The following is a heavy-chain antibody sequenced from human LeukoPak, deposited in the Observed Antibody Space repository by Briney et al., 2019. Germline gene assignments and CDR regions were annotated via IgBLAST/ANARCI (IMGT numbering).Heavy chain of an antibody. V-gene: IGHV4-39*07. CDR1: GGSISSNSYY. CDR2: IYYTGTT. CDR3: AREGKLTGYFGGLGFNY. J-gene: IGHJ4*02. D-gene: IGHD6-19*01. Sequence: SETLSLTCIVSGGSISSNSYYWGWIRQPPGKGLEWIGSIYYTGTTYYNPSLKSRVTMSVDTSKNQFSLNLTSVTAADTAVYYCAREGKLTGYFGGLGFNYWGQGILVTVSS.